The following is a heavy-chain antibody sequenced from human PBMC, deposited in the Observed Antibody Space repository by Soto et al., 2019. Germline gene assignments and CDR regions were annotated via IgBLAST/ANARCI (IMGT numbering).Heavy chain of an antibody. Sequence: QVQLVQSGAEVKKPGASVKVSCKASGYTFTSYGISWVRQAPGQGLEWMGWISAYNGNTNYAQKLQGRVTMTTDTSTCTFYMELRSLRADDAALYACASGPYGLMGATGWAPGLDYWGQGTLVTVSS. CDR2: ISAYNGNT. V-gene: IGHV1-18*01. CDR1: GYTFTSYG. D-gene: IGHD1-26*01. CDR3: ASGPYGLMGATGWAPGLDY. J-gene: IGHJ4*02.